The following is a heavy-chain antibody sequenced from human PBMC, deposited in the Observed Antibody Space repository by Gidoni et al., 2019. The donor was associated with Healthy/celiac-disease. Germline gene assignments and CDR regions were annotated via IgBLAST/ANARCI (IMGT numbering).Heavy chain of an antibody. D-gene: IGHD6-19*01. CDR3: AKDQQWLGGML. J-gene: IGHJ4*02. CDR2: ISGSGGST. Sequence: EVQLLESGGGLVQPGGSLRLSWADHGFTFSSYAMIWDRQAPGKVLEWVSAISGSGGSTYYADSVKGRFTISRDNSKNTLYLQMNSLRAEDTAVYYCAKDQQWLGGMLWGQGTLVTVSS. CDR1: GFTFSSYA. V-gene: IGHV3-23*01.